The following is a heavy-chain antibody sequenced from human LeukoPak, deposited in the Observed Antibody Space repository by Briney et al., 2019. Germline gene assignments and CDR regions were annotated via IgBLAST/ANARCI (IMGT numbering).Heavy chain of an antibody. J-gene: IGHJ4*02. CDR1: GYTFTGYY. V-gene: IGHV1-2*02. CDR2: INPNSGGT. Sequence: ASVKVSCKASGYTFTGYYMHWVRQAPGQGLEWMGWINPNSGGTNYAQKFQGRVTVTRDTSISTAYMELSRLRSDDTAVYYCARDRRSTYYYDSSMSYYFDYWGQGTLVTVSS. CDR3: ARDRRSTYYYDSSMSYYFDY. D-gene: IGHD3-22*01.